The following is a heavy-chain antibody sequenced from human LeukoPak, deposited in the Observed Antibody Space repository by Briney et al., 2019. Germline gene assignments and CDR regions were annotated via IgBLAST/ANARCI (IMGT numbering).Heavy chain of an antibody. J-gene: IGHJ3*02. D-gene: IGHD2-2*02. Sequence: GGSLRLSCAASGFTVSSNYMSRVRQAPGKGLEWVSVIYSGGSTYYADSVKGRFTISRDNSKNTLYLQMNSLRAEDTAVYYCARSIVVPAAIPGNAFDIWGQGTMVTVSS. CDR3: ARSIVVPAAIPGNAFDI. CDR2: IYSGGST. CDR1: GFTVSSNY. V-gene: IGHV3-66*02.